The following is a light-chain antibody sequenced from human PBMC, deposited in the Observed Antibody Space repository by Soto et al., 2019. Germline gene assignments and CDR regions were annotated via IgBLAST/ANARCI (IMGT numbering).Light chain of an antibody. CDR2: STS. CDR1: QSLSSN. CDR3: QQYNDWPSWT. J-gene: IGKJ1*01. V-gene: IGKV3-15*01. Sequence: EIVMTQSPATLSVSPGGRATLSCRASQSLSSNLAWYQQKPGQAPRLLIYSTSTRAPGVPARFSGSGSGTDFTLTINSLQSEDFAVYYCQQYNDWPSWTFGQGTKVDIK.